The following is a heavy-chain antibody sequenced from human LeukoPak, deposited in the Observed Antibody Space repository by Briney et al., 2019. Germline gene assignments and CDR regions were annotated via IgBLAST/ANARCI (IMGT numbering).Heavy chain of an antibody. D-gene: IGHD6-13*01. V-gene: IGHV3-48*02. CDR3: ARDLGYPNDY. CDR1: GFTFSGYS. J-gene: IGHJ4*02. Sequence: GGSLRLSCAASGFTFSGYSMNWVRQAPGKGLEWLSYISSGSSTIYYADSVKGRFTISRDNAKNSLYLHMNSLRDEDTAVYYCARDLGYPNDYWGQGTLVTVSS. CDR2: ISSGSSTI.